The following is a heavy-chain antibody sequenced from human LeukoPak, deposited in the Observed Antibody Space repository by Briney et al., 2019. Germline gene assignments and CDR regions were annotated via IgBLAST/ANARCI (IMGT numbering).Heavy chain of an antibody. CDR2: INPNSGGT. D-gene: IGHD6-19*01. V-gene: IGHV1-2*04. CDR1: GYTFTGYY. Sequence: ASVKVSCKASGYTFTGYYMHWVRQAPGRGLEWMGWINPNSGGTNYAQKFQGWVTMTRDTSISTAYMELSRLRSDDTAVYYCATAVAGWDYFDYWGQGTLVTVSS. CDR3: ATAVAGWDYFDY. J-gene: IGHJ4*02.